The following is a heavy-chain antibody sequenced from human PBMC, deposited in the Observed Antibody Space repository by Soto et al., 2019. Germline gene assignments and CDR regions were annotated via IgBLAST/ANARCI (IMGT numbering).Heavy chain of an antibody. CDR1: GFTFSSYS. Sequence: GGSLRLSCAASGFTFSSYSMNWVRQAPGKGLEWVSYISSSSSTIYYADSVKGRFTISRDNAKNSLYLQMNSLRAEDTAVYYCARDQYYYDSSGYYRTFDLWGQGTMVTVSS. D-gene: IGHD3-22*01. CDR2: ISSSSSTI. J-gene: IGHJ3*01. V-gene: IGHV3-48*01. CDR3: ARDQYYYDSSGYYRTFDL.